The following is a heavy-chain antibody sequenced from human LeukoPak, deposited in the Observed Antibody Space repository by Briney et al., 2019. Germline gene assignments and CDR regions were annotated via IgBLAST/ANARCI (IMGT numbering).Heavy chain of an antibody. D-gene: IGHD3-10*01. CDR2: ISFHNGNT. CDR3: ARVTYYYGSGREDEFDY. CDR1: GFDLTHYG. J-gene: IGHJ4*02. Sequence: GASVKVSCQVSGFDLTHYGISWVRQAPGQGLDWMGWISFHNGNTLCAQKFQERLTVTTDKATRTAYMELKSLTSDDTALYYCARVTYYYGSGREDEFDYWGQGTLVTVSS. V-gene: IGHV1-18*01.